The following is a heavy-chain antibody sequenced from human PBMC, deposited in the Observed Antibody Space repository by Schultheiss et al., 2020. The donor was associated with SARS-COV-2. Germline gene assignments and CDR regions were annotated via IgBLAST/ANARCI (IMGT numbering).Heavy chain of an antibody. J-gene: IGHJ3*02. CDR2: IWYDGSNK. CDR1: GFTFSSYA. CDR3: ARTDDSSGYDAFDI. Sequence: SCAASGFTFSSYAMHWVRQAPGKGLEWVAVIWYDGSNKYYADSVKGRFTISRDNAKNSLYLQMSSLRAEDTAVYYCARTDDSSGYDAFDIWGQGTMVTVSS. D-gene: IGHD3-22*01. V-gene: IGHV3-30*07.